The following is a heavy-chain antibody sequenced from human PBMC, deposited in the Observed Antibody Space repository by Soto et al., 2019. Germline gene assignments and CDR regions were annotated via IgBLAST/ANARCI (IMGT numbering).Heavy chain of an antibody. CDR1: GYTLTELS. J-gene: IGHJ4*02. CDR2: FDPEDGET. Sequence: QVQLVQSGAEVKKPGASVKVSCKVSGYTLTELSMHWVRQAPGKGLEWMGGFDPEDGETIYAQKFQGRVTMTEATSTDTAYMEMSSLRSEDTAVYYCATMKSSSSSIPVDYWGQGTLVTVSS. D-gene: IGHD6-6*01. CDR3: ATMKSSSSSIPVDY. V-gene: IGHV1-24*01.